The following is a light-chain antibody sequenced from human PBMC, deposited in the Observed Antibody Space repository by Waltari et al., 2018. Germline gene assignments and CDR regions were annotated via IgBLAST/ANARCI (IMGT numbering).Light chain of an antibody. CDR1: SNDIGNYDL. V-gene: IGLV2-23*01. CDR3: FSFVAANSFV. Sequence: QSALTQPASVSGSPGQSITLSCTGTSNDIGNYDLVSWYQQPPGEAPKLLMYGANKRPSGVSNRFSGSKACKTASLTISGLQTEDEADYYCFSFVAANSFVFGPGTKVTVL. CDR2: GAN. J-gene: IGLJ1*01.